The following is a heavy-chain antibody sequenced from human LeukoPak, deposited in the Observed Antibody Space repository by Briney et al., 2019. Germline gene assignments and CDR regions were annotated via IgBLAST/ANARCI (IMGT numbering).Heavy chain of an antibody. Sequence: ASVKVSCKASGYTFTSYDINWVRQATGQGLEWMGWMNPNSGNTGYAQKFQGRVTITRNTSISTAYMELSSLRSEDTAVYYCARGPLLGYCSGGSCDYYYYYMDVWGKGTTVTVSS. J-gene: IGHJ6*03. CDR1: GYTFTSYD. V-gene: IGHV1-8*03. CDR2: MNPNSGNT. D-gene: IGHD2-15*01. CDR3: ARGPLLGYCSGGSCDYYYYYMDV.